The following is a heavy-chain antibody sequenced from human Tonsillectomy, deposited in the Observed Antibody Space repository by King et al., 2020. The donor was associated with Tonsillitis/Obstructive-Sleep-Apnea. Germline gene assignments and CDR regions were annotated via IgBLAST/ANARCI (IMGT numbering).Heavy chain of an antibody. CDR2: IYYSGST. Sequence: VQLQESGPGLVKPSETLSLTCTVSGGSISRYYWSLIRQPPGTGLESGVYIYYSGSTNYNPSLNSRVTITVDTSKNQFSLKLRSVTAADTAVYYCARAQRGLQYTYYFDYWGQGTLVTVSS. D-gene: IGHD4-11*01. CDR3: ARAQRGLQYTYYFDY. J-gene: IGHJ4*02. CDR1: GGSISRYY. V-gene: IGHV4-59*01.